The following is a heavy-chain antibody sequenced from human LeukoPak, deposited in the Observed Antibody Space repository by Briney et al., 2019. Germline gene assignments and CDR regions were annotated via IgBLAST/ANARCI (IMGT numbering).Heavy chain of an antibody. CDR2: IYKDDDK. CDR1: GFSLSTSGVG. CDR3: VHKGRGSGKFDY. Sequence: ESGPTLVNPTQTLTLTCTFSGFSLSTSGVGVGWIRQPPGKAPEWLALIYKDDDKDYSPSLKNRLNINNDTPKNQLVLTVTNMDPVDTATYYCVHKGRGSGKFDYWGQGTLVTVSS. J-gene: IGHJ4*02. V-gene: IGHV2-5*02. D-gene: IGHD3-10*01.